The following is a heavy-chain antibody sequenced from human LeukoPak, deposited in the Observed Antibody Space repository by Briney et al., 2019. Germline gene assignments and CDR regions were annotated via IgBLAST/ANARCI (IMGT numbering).Heavy chain of an antibody. CDR2: ISSSSTI. V-gene: IGHV3-48*02. CDR3: ARPLATDGKVTLDS. J-gene: IGHJ4*02. D-gene: IGHD6-13*01. CDR1: GFTFSSYG. Sequence: GGSLRLSCAASGFTFSSYGMNWVRQAPGKGLKWVSYISSSSTIFYADSVKGRFTISRDNAKNSLYLQMNSLRDEDAAVYYCARPLATDGKVTLDSWGQGTLVTVSS.